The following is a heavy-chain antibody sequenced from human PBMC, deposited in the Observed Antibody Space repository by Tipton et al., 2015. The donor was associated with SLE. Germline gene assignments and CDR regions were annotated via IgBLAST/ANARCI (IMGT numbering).Heavy chain of an antibody. V-gene: IGHV3-23*01. CDR3: AKVEVYYFDY. J-gene: IGHJ4*02. CDR1: GFTFSNYA. CDR2: IVGSGVNI. Sequence: SLRLSCAASGFTFSNYALGWVRQAPGKGLEWVSTIVGSGVNIYYAESVKGRFTISRGNSKNTVYLQMNSLRAEDTAVYYCAKVEVYYFDYWGQGTLVTVSS.